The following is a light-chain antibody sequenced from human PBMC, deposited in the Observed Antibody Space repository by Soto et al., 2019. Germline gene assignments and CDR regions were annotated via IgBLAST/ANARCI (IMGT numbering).Light chain of an antibody. J-gene: IGLJ1*01. Sequence: QSALTQPASVSGSPGQSITISCTGTSSDVGGYNYVSWYQQHPGKAPKLMIYDVSNRPSGVSNRFSGSKSGNTASLTISGLQAEDEADYYCSSYTSSSTRLYVFGTGTK. CDR2: DVS. CDR1: SSDVGGYNY. CDR3: SSYTSSSTRLYV. V-gene: IGLV2-14*01.